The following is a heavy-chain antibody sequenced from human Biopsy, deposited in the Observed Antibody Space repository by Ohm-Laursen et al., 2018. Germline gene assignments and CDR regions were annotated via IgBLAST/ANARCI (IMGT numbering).Heavy chain of an antibody. V-gene: IGHV4-61*01. J-gene: IGHJ6*02. CDR1: GDSISSSTYY. CDR3: ARDSGILNYGNFKYYHYYGMDV. Sequence: SDTLSLTCPVSGDSISSSTYYWTWIRQPPGKGLEWIGHIYYSVMTNYNPSLQSRVSISVDTSRNQVSLTLSSVTAADTAVYYCARDSGILNYGNFKYYHYYGMDVWGQGTKVTVSS. CDR2: IYYSVMT. D-gene: IGHD4-11*01.